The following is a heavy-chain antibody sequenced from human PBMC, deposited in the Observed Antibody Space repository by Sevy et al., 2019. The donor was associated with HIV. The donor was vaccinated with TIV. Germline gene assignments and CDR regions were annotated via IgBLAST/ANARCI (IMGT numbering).Heavy chain of an antibody. D-gene: IGHD5-12*01. Sequence: GGYLRLSCAASGFTFSLYSLNWVRQAPGKGLEWASYISSSSNTIYYADSVKGRFTISRDNDKNSLYLEMNSLRAEDTAVYYCAREGGYSDQGMDVWGLGTTVTVSS. J-gene: IGHJ6*02. V-gene: IGHV3-48*01. CDR2: ISSSSNTI. CDR3: AREGGYSDQGMDV. CDR1: GFTFSLYS.